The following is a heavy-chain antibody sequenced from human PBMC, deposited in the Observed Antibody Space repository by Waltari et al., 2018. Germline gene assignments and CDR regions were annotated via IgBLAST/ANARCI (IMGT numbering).Heavy chain of an antibody. CDR2: IYKSGST. V-gene: IGHV4-61*02. D-gene: IGHD3-10*01. CDR1: GDSISRGRYS. CDR3: ARDRGPDVNEAMGLDY. Sequence: QVQLQESGPGLVKPSQTLSLTCTGSGDSISRGRYSWPWIRQPAGKGLEWIGHIYKSGSTNYNPSLKTRLSISMNKSNNQLSLTLKSVTAADTAVYYCARDRGPDVNEAMGLDYWGQGTRVTVSS. J-gene: IGHJ4*02.